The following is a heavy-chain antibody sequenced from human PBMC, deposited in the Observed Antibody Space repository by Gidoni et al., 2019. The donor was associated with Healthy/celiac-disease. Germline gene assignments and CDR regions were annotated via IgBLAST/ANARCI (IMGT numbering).Heavy chain of an antibody. CDR3: ARFSYYGGNRDI. CDR2: IYTSGST. D-gene: IGHD4-17*01. J-gene: IGHJ3*02. V-gene: IGHV4-61*02. Sequence: QVQLQESGPGLVKPSQTLSLTCTVSGGSISSGSYYWSWIRQPAGKGLEWIGRIYTSGSTNYNPSLKSRVTISVDTSKNQFSLKLSSVTAADTAVYYCARFSYYGGNRDIWGQGTMVTVSS. CDR1: GGSISSGSYY.